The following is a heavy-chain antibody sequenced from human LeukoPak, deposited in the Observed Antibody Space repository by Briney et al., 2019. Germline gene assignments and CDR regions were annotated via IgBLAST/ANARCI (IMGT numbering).Heavy chain of an antibody. J-gene: IGHJ4*02. Sequence: GGSLRLSCVASGFRFDDYGMSWVRQAPGKGLEWVSGVNWNGGSTGYADSVKGRFTISRDNAKNSLYLRMNSLRAEDTALYYCARGGSTGWYSFDYWGQGTLVTVSS. V-gene: IGHV3-20*04. D-gene: IGHD6-19*01. CDR1: GFRFDDYG. CDR3: ARGGSTGWYSFDY. CDR2: VNWNGGST.